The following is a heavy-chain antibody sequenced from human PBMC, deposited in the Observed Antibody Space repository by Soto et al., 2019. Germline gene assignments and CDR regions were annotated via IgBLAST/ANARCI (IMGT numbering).Heavy chain of an antibody. J-gene: IGHJ4*02. D-gene: IGHD3-10*01. CDR1: GFTFNNYA. V-gene: IGHV3-23*01. Sequence: EVKLLESGGGLVQPGGSLRLSCAASGFTFNNYAMTWVPQAPGKGLEWVSAISGGGDTTSYADSVKGRFTVSRDGSKNTLSLQMSSLRAEDTALYYCAKGRGGSGSLTPRVDFWGQGTLVTVSS. CDR2: ISGGGDTT. CDR3: AKGRGGSGSLTPRVDF.